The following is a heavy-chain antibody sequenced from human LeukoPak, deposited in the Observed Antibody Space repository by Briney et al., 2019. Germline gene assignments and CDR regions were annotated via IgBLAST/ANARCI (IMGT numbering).Heavy chain of an antibody. CDR3: ARGAVAVRNAFDI. CDR2: AYYSSKWYN. Sequence: TSQTLSLTCAISGDSVSSNSAAWNWIRQSPSRGLEWLGRAYYSSKWYNDYAVSVKSRITINPDTSKNQFSLQLNSVTPEDTALYYCARGAVAVRNAFDIWGQGTMVTVSS. CDR1: GDSVSSNSAA. D-gene: IGHD6-19*01. J-gene: IGHJ3*02. V-gene: IGHV6-1*01.